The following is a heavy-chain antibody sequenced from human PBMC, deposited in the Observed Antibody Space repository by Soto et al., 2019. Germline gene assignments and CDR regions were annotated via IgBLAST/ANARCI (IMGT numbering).Heavy chain of an antibody. V-gene: IGHV4-59*01. D-gene: IGHD6-19*01. Sequence: SETLFLTCTVSGGSISTYYWSWIRQPPGKGLEWIGYIYYSGSTSYNPSLKSRVTISVDTSKNQFSLKLRSVTAADTAVYYCASDRSSGWDQGYGMDVWGQGTTVTVSS. CDR3: ASDRSSGWDQGYGMDV. J-gene: IGHJ6*02. CDR1: GGSISTYY. CDR2: IYYSGST.